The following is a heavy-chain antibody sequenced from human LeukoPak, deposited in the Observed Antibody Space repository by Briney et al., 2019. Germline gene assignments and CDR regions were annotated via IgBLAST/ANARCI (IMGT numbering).Heavy chain of an antibody. CDR2: ISAYNGNT. CDR1: GYTFTSYG. V-gene: IGHV1-18*01. D-gene: IGHD2-15*01. Sequence: ASVKVSCKASGYTFTSYGISWVRQAPGQGLEWMGWISAYNGNTNYAQKLQGRVTMTTDTSTSTAYMELRSLRSEDTAVYYCARDWGAYCSGGSCYDIVMDYWGQGTLVTVSS. CDR3: ARDWGAYCSGGSCYDIVMDY. J-gene: IGHJ4*02.